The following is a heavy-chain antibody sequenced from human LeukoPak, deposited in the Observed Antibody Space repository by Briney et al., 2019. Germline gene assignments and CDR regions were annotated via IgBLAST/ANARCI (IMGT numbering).Heavy chain of an antibody. D-gene: IGHD3-10*01. CDR2: IYTSGST. J-gene: IGHJ5*02. V-gene: IGHV4-4*07. Sequence: SETLSLTCTVSGGSISSYYWNWIRQPAGKGLEWIGRIYTSGSTNYNPSLKSRVTVSVDTSKNQFSLKLSSVTAADTAVYYCAREGLNMVRGVIPKEAWGWFDPWGQGALVTVSS. CDR1: GGSISSYY. CDR3: AREGLNMVRGVIPKEAWGWFDP.